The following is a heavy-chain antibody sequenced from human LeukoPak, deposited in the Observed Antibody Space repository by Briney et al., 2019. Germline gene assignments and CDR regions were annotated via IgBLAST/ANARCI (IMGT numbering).Heavy chain of an antibody. CDR2: ISGSGGFT. D-gene: IGHD3-22*01. J-gene: IGHJ4*02. CDR1: GFTFSSYA. V-gene: IGHV3-23*01. Sequence: GGSLRLSCAASGFTFSSYAMSWVRQAPGKGLEWVSDISGSGGFTNYADSVKGRFTISRDNSKNTLYLQMNSLRAEDTAVYYCAKTPTRYYDSSGYYYFDFWGQGTLVTVSS. CDR3: AKTPTRYYDSSGYYYFDF.